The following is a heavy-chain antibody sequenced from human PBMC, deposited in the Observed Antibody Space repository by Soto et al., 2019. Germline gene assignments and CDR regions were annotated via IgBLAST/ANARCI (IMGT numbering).Heavy chain of an antibody. Sequence: PGGSLRLSCAASGFTFSSYSMNWVRQAPGKGLEWVSYISSSSSTIYYADSVKGRFTISRDNAKNSLYLQMNSLRAEDTAVYYCARDPPPFTVTPPYNWFDPWGQGTLVTVSS. V-gene: IGHV3-48*01. CDR3: ARDPPPFTVTPPYNWFDP. D-gene: IGHD4-17*01. CDR2: ISSSSSTI. CDR1: GFTFSSYS. J-gene: IGHJ5*02.